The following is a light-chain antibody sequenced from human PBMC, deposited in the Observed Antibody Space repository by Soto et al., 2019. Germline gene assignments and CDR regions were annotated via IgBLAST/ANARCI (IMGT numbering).Light chain of an antibody. Sequence: EIVLTQSPATLSSSPGERATLSCRTSQSVNNYLAWYQQKPGQAPRLLIYDASNRATGIPARFSGSGSGTDFTLTISSLEPEDSAVYYCQQRSGWLTFGGGTKVDIK. CDR2: DAS. V-gene: IGKV3-11*01. CDR3: QQRSGWLT. CDR1: QSVNNY. J-gene: IGKJ4*01.